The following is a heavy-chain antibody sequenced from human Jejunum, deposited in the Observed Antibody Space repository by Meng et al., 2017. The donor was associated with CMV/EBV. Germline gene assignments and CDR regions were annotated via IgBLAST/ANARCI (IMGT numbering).Heavy chain of an antibody. D-gene: IGHD1-1*01. J-gene: IGHJ3*02. CDR2: INEDGGEK. CDR3: AQYKEDALHI. V-gene: IGHV3-7*01. CDR1: GFRFRASW. Sequence: CVPSGFRFRASWMSWVRQGPGKGLEWVANINEDGGEKHHVGSVEGRFTISRDNAKNSLYLQMNSLRVEDTALYYCAQYKEDALHIWGQGTTVTVSS.